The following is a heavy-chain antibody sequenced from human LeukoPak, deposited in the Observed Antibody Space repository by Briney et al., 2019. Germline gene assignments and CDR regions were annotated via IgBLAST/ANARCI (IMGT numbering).Heavy chain of an antibody. Sequence: GGSLRLSCAASGFTFSSYAMHWVRQAPGKGLEWVAVISYDGSNKYYADSVKGRFTISRDNSKNTLYLQMNSLRAEDTAVYYCARDLAVAGGYWGQGTLVTVSS. J-gene: IGHJ4*02. D-gene: IGHD6-19*01. CDR1: GFTFSSYA. CDR3: ARDLAVAGGY. CDR2: ISYDGSNK. V-gene: IGHV3-30-3*01.